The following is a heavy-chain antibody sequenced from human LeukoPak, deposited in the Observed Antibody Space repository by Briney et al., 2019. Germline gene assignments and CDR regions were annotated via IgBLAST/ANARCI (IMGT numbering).Heavy chain of an antibody. D-gene: IGHD6-6*01. V-gene: IGHV1-2*04. CDR2: INPNSGGT. J-gene: IGHJ6*02. CDR3: ASSSSTYYGMDV. CDR1: GYTFTGYY. Sequence: EASVKVSCKASGYTFTGYYMHWVRQAPGQGLEWMGWINPNSGGTNYAQKFQGWVTMTRDTYISTAYMELSRLRSDDTAVYYCASSSSTYYGMDVWGQGTTVTVSS.